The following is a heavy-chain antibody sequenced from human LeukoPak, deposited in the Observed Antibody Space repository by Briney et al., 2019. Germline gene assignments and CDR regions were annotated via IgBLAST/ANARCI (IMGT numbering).Heavy chain of an antibody. CDR1: GYTFTGYY. J-gene: IGHJ6*03. CDR2: INPNSGGT. V-gene: IGHV1-2*02. D-gene: IGHD5-24*01. Sequence: ASVKVSCKASGYTFTGYYMHWVRQAPGQGLEWMGWINPNSGGTNYAQKFQGRVTMTRDTSISTAYMELSRLRSDDTAVYYCARVEKPRPYYYYYMDVWGKGTTFTVSS. CDR3: ARVEKPRPYYYYYMDV.